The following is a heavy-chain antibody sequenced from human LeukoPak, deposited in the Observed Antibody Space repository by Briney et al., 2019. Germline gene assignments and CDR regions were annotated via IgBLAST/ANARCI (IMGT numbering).Heavy chain of an antibody. CDR1: GGSFSGYY. CDR3: ARDYVGVAGTFDY. CDR2: VNHGGST. J-gene: IGHJ4*02. D-gene: IGHD6-19*01. V-gene: IGHV4-34*01. Sequence: SETLSLTCAVYGGSFSGYYWSWIRQPPGKGLEWIGEVNHGGSTNYNPSLKSRVTISIDTSKNQFSLKLSSVTAADTAVYYCARDYVGVAGTFDYWGQGTLVTDSS.